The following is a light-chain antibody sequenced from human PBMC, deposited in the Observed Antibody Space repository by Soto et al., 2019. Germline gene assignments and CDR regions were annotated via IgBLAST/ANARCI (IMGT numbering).Light chain of an antibody. Sequence: DIQMTQSPSTLSASIGDRVTITCRASQSINTWLAWYQQRPGKAPKLLVYDASSLESGVPSRFRGSGSGTEFTLTISSLQADDFATYFCQQYNSYSWTFGQGTKVAIK. CDR2: DAS. CDR3: QQYNSYSWT. V-gene: IGKV1-5*01. CDR1: QSINTW. J-gene: IGKJ1*01.